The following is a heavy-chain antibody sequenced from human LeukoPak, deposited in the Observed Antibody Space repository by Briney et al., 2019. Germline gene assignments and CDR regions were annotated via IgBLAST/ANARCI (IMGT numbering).Heavy chain of an antibody. CDR3: ASGRGHIVVVTDPFDY. CDR2: INPNSGGT. V-gene: IGHV1-2*02. CDR1: GYTFTGYY. Sequence: GASVKVSCKASGYTFTGYYMHWVRQAPGQGLEWMGWINPNSGGTNYAQKFQGRVTMTRDTSISTAYMELSRLRADDTAVYSCASGRGHIVVVTDPFDYWGQGTLVTVSS. J-gene: IGHJ4*02. D-gene: IGHD2-21*02.